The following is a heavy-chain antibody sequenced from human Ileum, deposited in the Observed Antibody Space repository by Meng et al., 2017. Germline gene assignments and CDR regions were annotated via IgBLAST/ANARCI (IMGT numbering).Heavy chain of an antibody. CDR1: GFTFNIYW. V-gene: IGHV3-74*03. CDR3: ARDQAYGLDV. Sequence: GESLKISCVASGFTFNIYWMHWVRQAPGKGLVWLSHINSDGTTTTYADSVKGRFTISRDNAKNTLYLQTNSLRAEDTAVYYCARDQAYGLDVWGEGTTVTVSS. J-gene: IGHJ6*04. CDR2: INSDGTTT.